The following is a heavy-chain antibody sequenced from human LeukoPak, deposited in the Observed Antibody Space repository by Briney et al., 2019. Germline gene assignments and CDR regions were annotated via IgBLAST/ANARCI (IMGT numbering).Heavy chain of an antibody. J-gene: IGHJ4*02. CDR1: GFTFSSYG. CDR2: ISYDGSNK. D-gene: IGHD3-10*01. V-gene: IGHV3-30*03. CDR3: ASTTSITMVRGVITSFDY. Sequence: GGSLRLSCAASGFTFSSYGMHWVRQAPGKGLEWVAVISYDGSNKYYADSVKGRFTISRDNSKNTLYLQMNSLRAEDTAVYYCASTTSITMVRGVITSFDYWGQGTLVTVSS.